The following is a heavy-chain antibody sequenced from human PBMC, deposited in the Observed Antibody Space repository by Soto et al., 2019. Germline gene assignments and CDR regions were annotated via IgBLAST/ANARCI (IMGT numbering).Heavy chain of an antibody. J-gene: IGHJ6*02. D-gene: IGHD2-2*01. CDR3: VRDLGIVVVPAAWYYYYGMDV. CDR2: ISYDGSNK. Sequence: GGSLRLSCAASGFTFSSYAMHWVRQAPGKGLEWVAVISYDGSNKYYADSVKGRFTISRDNSKNTLYLQMNSLRAEDTAVYYCVRDLGIVVVPAAWYYYYGMDVWGQGTTVTVSS. V-gene: IGHV3-30-3*01. CDR1: GFTFSSYA.